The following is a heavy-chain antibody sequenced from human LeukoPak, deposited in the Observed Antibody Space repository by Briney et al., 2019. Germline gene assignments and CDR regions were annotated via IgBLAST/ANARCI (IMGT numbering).Heavy chain of an antibody. Sequence: GGTLRLSCAASGLTFSSYGISWVRQAPGKGLEWVSAISATGGTTYYADSVKGHFTISRDNSNNTLYLQMNSLRAEDTAVYYCARAYGGYYFDCWGQGTLVTVSS. CDR1: GLTFSSYG. J-gene: IGHJ4*02. CDR2: ISATGGTT. D-gene: IGHD4/OR15-4a*01. V-gene: IGHV3-23*01. CDR3: ARAYGGYYFDC.